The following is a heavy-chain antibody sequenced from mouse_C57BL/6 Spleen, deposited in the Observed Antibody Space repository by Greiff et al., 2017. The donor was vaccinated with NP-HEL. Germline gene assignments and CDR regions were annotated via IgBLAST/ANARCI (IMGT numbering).Heavy chain of an antibody. V-gene: IGHV1-81*01. J-gene: IGHJ4*01. Sequence: VQLQQSGAELARPGASVKLSCKASGYTFTSYGISWVKQRTGQGLEWIGEIYPRSGNTYYNEKFKGKATLTADKSSSTAYMELRSLTSEDSAVYFCARGYYFGRSVGAMDYWGQGTSVTVSS. CDR1: GYTFTSYG. CDR3: ARGYYFGRSVGAMDY. CDR2: IYPRSGNT. D-gene: IGHD1-1*01.